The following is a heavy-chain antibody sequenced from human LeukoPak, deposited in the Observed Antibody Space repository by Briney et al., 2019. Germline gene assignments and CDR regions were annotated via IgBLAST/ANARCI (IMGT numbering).Heavy chain of an antibody. CDR3: ARGGRYDYVWGSYRYTY. V-gene: IGHV5-10-1*01. CDR1: GYSFTSYW. Sequence: GESLQISCQGSGYSFTSYWISWVRQMPGKGLEWMGRIDPSDSYTNYSPSFQGHVTISADKSISTAYLQWSSLKASDTAMYYCARGGRYDYVWGSYRYTYWGQGTLVTVSS. CDR2: IDPSDSYT. J-gene: IGHJ4*02. D-gene: IGHD3-16*02.